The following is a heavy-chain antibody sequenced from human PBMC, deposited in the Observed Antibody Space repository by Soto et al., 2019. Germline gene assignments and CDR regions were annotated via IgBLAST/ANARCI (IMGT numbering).Heavy chain of an antibody. CDR3: ADKSGYYYDSSGLTAY. Sequence: SETLSLTCTVSGGSISSGDYYWSWIRQPPGKGLEWIGYIYYSGSTYYNPSLKSRVTISVDTSKNQFSLKLSSVTAADTAVYYCADKSGYYYDSSGLTAYWGQGTLVTVSS. J-gene: IGHJ4*02. CDR1: GGSISSGDYY. V-gene: IGHV4-30-4*01. D-gene: IGHD3-22*01. CDR2: IYYSGST.